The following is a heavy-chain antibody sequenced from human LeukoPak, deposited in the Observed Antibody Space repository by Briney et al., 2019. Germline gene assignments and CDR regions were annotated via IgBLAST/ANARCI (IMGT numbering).Heavy chain of an antibody. CDR1: GFTFSSYA. D-gene: IGHD2-15*01. J-gene: IGHJ3*02. V-gene: IGHV3-64D*09. CDR2: ISSNGGSI. CDR3: VRGTEIVVLAAARDAFDI. Sequence: PGGSLRLSCSASGFTFSSYAMHWVRQAAGRGLEYVSGISSNGGSIYYPDSVKGRFTISRDNSKRTVFLQMSSLRAEDTAVYYCVRGTEIVVLAAARDAFDIWGQETMVTVSS.